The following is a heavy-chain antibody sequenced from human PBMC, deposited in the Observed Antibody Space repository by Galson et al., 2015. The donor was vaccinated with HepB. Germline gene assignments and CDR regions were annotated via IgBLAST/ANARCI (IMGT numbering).Heavy chain of an antibody. CDR2: ISSSSSYI. Sequence: SLRLSCAASGFTFSNYNMNWVRQAPGKGLEWVSSISSSSSYIYYADSVVGRFTISRDNAKNSLYLQMNSLRAEDTAVYYCARGDSGSYYVGEMEWAEYFQHWGQGTLVTVSP. D-gene: IGHD1-26*01. V-gene: IGHV3-21*01. CDR1: GFTFSNYN. J-gene: IGHJ1*01. CDR3: ARGDSGSYYVGEMEWAEYFQH.